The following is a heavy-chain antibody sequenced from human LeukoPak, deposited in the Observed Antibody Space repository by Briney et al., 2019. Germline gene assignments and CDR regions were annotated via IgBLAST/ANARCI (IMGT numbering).Heavy chain of an antibody. Sequence: PGGSLRLSCAASGFTFSSYSMNWVRHAPGKGLEWVSSISSSSSYIYYADSVKGRFTISRDNAKNSLYLQMNSLRAEDTAVYYCARDPRIAVAGTDYWGQGTLVTVSS. CDR2: ISSSSSYI. J-gene: IGHJ4*02. D-gene: IGHD6-19*01. V-gene: IGHV3-21*01. CDR3: ARDPRIAVAGTDY. CDR1: GFTFSSYS.